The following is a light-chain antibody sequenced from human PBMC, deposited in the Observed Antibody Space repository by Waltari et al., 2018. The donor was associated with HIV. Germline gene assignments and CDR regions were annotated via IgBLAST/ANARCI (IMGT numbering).Light chain of an antibody. J-gene: IGLJ3*02. Sequence: NFLLTPPHSASQSPGKPVPISCTGSTGSLASNYVLRCQQRPGSAPTTVTYDHNQTPPGVPVRCPGSIDSSSNSAALTISGLKTEDEADYYCQSYDSITWVFGGGTKLTVL. CDR3: QSYDSITWV. V-gene: IGLV6-57*02. CDR1: TGSLASNY. CDR2: DHN.